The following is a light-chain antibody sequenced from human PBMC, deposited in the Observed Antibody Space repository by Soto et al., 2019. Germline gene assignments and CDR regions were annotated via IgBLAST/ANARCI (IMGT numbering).Light chain of an antibody. V-gene: IGKV3D-20*02. Sequence: EIVWTQSPGTLSLSPGEGATLSCRSSQSVGSSYLAWYQQRPGQAPRLLITGASNRATGVADRFSGSGSGTDFTLTISSLEPEDFAVYYCQQCSNWPLTFGGGTKVDIK. J-gene: IGKJ4*01. CDR3: QQCSNWPLT. CDR1: QSVGSSY. CDR2: GAS.